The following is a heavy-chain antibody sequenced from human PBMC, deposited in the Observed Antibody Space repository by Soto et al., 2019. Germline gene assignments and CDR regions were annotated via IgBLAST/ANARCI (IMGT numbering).Heavy chain of an antibody. J-gene: IGHJ5*02. CDR1: GGSISSYY. D-gene: IGHD3-16*01. V-gene: IGHV4-59*01. CDR3: ARDASDSGENWFDP. CDR2: IYYSGST. Sequence: QVQLQESGPGLVKPSETLSLTCTVSGGSISSYYWSWIRQPPGKGLEWIGYIYYSGSTNYNPSLKSRVTISVDTSKNQFSLKLSSVTAADTAVYYCARDASDSGENWFDPWGQGTLVTVSS.